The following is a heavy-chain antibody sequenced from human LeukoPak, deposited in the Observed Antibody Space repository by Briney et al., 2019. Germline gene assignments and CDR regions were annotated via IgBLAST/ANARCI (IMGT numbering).Heavy chain of an antibody. V-gene: IGHV3-23*01. CDR2: ISGSGDTT. Sequence: SGGSLRLSCAASGFTFSNYGMSWVRQAPGKGLEWVSTISGSGDTTYYADSVKGRFTISRDNSKNTLYLQMNSLRVEDTAVYYCTRDDSSGYYLYYFDYWGQGTLVTVSS. J-gene: IGHJ4*02. CDR1: GFTFSNYG. D-gene: IGHD3-22*01. CDR3: TRDDSSGYYLYYFDY.